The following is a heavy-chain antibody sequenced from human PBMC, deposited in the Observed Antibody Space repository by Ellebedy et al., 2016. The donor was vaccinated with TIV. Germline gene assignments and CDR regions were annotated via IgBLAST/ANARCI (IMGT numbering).Heavy chain of an antibody. CDR2: IGTAGDT. D-gene: IGHD5-18*01. J-gene: IGHJ4*02. CDR1: GFTFRSYD. Sequence: GGSLRLSCPASGFTFRSYDMHWVRQATGKGLEWVSAIGTAGDTYYPGSVKGRFTISRENAKNSLYLQMNSLRAEDTAVYYCARVRFGDTAVDYWGQGTLVTVSS. V-gene: IGHV3-13*01. CDR3: ARVRFGDTAVDY.